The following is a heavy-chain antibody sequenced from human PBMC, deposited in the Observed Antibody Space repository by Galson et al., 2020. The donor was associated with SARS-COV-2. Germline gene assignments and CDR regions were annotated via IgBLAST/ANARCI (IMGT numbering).Heavy chain of an antibody. V-gene: IGHV3-7*03. CDR3: ARVGSSSWYFDY. J-gene: IGHJ4*02. CDR2: IKQDGSEQ. D-gene: IGHD2-2*01. Sequence: GGSLRLSCGASGFTFSSYWMSWVRQAPGKGLEWVANIKQDGSEQYYVDSAKGRFTISRDNAKNSLYLQMNSLRAEDTAVYYCARVGSSSWYFDYWGQGTLVTVSS. CDR1: GFTFSSYW.